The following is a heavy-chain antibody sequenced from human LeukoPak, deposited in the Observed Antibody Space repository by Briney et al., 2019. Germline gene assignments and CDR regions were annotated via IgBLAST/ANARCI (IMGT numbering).Heavy chain of an antibody. CDR1: GFTFSTYA. D-gene: IGHD6-13*01. Sequence: GGSLRLSCAASGFTFSTYAMSWVRQAPGKGLEWVSAISGSGGSTYYADSVKGRFTISRDNSKNTLYLQMNSLRAEDTSIYFCAKALEQEAVIALDSWGQGTLVTVSS. CDR2: ISGSGGST. CDR3: AKALEQEAVIALDS. J-gene: IGHJ4*02. V-gene: IGHV3-23*01.